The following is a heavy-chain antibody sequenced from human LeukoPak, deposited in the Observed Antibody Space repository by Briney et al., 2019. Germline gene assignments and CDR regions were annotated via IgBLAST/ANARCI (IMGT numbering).Heavy chain of an antibody. CDR3: ARSNWGWNYYYYYMDV. D-gene: IGHD7-27*01. Sequence: SETLSLTCTVSGGSISSSNFYWGWIRQPPGKGLEWIGSIYYSGNTQYNPSLKSRVTISVDTSKNQFSLKLSSVTAADTAVYYCARSNWGWNYYYYYMDVWGKGTTVTVSS. CDR1: GGSISSSNFY. V-gene: IGHV4-39*01. J-gene: IGHJ6*03. CDR2: IYYSGNT.